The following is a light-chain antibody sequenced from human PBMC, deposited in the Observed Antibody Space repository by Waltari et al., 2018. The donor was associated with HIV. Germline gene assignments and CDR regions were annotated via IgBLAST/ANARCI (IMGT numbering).Light chain of an antibody. J-gene: IGKJ1*01. CDR1: QGISSA. V-gene: IGKV1-13*02. Sequence: AIQLTQSPSSLSASVGDRVTITCRASQGISSALAWYQQKVGKAPKLLIYDASSLQSGVPSRFSGGGSGTDFTLTISSLQPEDFATYYCQQFHSYPRTFGQVTKVEIK. CDR3: QQFHSYPRT. CDR2: DAS.